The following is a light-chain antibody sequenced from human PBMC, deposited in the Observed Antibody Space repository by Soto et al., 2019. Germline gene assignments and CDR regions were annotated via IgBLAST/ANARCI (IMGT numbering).Light chain of an antibody. CDR2: IAS. CDR1: QSVSSNY. J-gene: IGKJ1*01. Sequence: EIVLTQSPGTLSLSPGERATLSCRASQSVSSNYLAWYQQKTGQTPRLLIYIASNRAPGIPDRFSGSGSGTHFTLTISRVEPEDFAVYYCPQYGSSPRTFGQGTKVEIK. V-gene: IGKV3-20*01. CDR3: PQYGSSPRT.